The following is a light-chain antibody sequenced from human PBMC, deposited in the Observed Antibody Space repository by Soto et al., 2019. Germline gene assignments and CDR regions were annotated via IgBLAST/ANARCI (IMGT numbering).Light chain of an antibody. CDR1: SSDVGGYNY. V-gene: IGLV2-11*01. Sequence: QSALTQPRSVSGSPGQSVTISRTGTSSDVGGYNYVSWYQQHPGKAPKLMIYDVSKRPSGVPDRFSGSKSGNTASLTISGLQAEDEADYYCCSYAGRVFGTGTKLTVL. J-gene: IGLJ1*01. CDR2: DVS. CDR3: CSYAGRV.